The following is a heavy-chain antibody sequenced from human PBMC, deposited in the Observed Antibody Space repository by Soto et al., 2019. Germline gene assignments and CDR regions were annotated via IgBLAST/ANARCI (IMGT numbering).Heavy chain of an antibody. D-gene: IGHD3-22*01. CDR3: ARGSSNDRSFGFDY. CDR2: IYSSGYT. CDR1: GGSISIYY. Sequence: SETLSLTCTVSGGSISIYYWNWIRQPPGKGLEWIGYIYSSGYTNYNPSLKTRVTMSVGTSKNQFSLKLSSASAADSAIYYCARGSSNDRSFGFDYWGQGTLVTVSS. J-gene: IGHJ4*02. V-gene: IGHV4-59*01.